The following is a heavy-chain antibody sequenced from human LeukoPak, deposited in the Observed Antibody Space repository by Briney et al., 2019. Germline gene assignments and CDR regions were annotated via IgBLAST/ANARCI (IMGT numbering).Heavy chain of an antibody. Sequence: PGGSLRLSCAASGFTFSSYAMSWVRQAPGKGLEWVSAISGSGGSTYYADSVKGRFTISRDNSKNTLYLQMNSLRAEDTAVYYCAKPTGGRRYSYDPLGAFDIWGQGTMVTVSS. J-gene: IGHJ3*02. CDR1: GFTFSSYA. CDR2: ISGSGGST. CDR3: AKPTGGRRYSYDPLGAFDI. V-gene: IGHV3-23*01. D-gene: IGHD5-18*01.